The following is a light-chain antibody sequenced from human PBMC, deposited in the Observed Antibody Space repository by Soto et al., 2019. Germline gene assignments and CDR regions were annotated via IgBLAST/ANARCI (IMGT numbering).Light chain of an antibody. J-gene: IGKJ1*01. V-gene: IGKV3-15*01. CDR1: QSVGRN. Sequence: EIVMTQSPATLSVSPGERVTLSCRASQSVGRNLAWYQQKPGQAPRLLIYGASFRASRVPARFSGSGSGTEFTLTISSLQPEDSSTFYCQQSYNDPTWTFGQGTKVEIK. CDR2: GAS. CDR3: QQSYNDPTWT.